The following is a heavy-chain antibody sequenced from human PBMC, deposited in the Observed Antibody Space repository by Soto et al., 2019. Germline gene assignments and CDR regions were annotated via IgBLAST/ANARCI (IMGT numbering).Heavy chain of an antibody. D-gene: IGHD6-19*01. J-gene: IGHJ4*02. Sequence: GGSLRLSCAASGFTFSSYGMHWVRQAPGKGLEWVEVIWYDGSNKYYADSVKGRFTISRDNSKNTLYLQMNSLRAEDTAVYYCARSYSSGWYVLSYFDYWGQGTLVTV. CDR2: IWYDGSNK. CDR3: ARSYSSGWYVLSYFDY. CDR1: GFTFSSYG. V-gene: IGHV3-33*01.